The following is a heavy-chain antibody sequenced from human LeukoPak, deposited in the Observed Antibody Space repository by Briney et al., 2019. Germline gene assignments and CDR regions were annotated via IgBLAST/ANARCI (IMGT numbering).Heavy chain of an antibody. CDR3: ARALFAGAFYGMDV. V-gene: IGHV3-33*01. J-gene: IGHJ6*02. Sequence: GGSLRLSCAASGFTFSNYGIHWVRQAPGKGLEWVAIIWSDGSNKYCADSVKGRFTISRDNSKNTLYLQMNSLRAEDTAVYYCARALFAGAFYGMDVWGQGTTVTVSS. CDR2: IWSDGSNK. D-gene: IGHD3-10*01. CDR1: GFTFSNYG.